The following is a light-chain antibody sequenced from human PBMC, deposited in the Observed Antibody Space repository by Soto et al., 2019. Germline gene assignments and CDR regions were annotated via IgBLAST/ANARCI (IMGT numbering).Light chain of an antibody. J-gene: IGKJ5*01. CDR2: GAF. CDR1: QSVSSKF. V-gene: IGKV3-11*01. Sequence: EIVLTQSPGTLSLSPGDRAGLSCRDRQSVSSKFLAWYQQKPGQAPRLLIYGAFNRATGIPARFSGSGSGTDFTLTISSLEPEDSAVYYCQQSNVWPPVTFGQGTRLEIK. CDR3: QQSNVWPPVT.